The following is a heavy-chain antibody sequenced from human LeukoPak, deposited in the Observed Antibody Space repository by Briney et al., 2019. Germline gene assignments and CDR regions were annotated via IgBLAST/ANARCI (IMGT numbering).Heavy chain of an antibody. CDR2: IYHSGST. J-gene: IGHJ4*01. Sequence: SETLSLTCTVSGYSISSGYYWGWIRQPPGKGLEWIGSIYHSGSTYYNPSLKSRVTISVDTSKNQFSLKLSSVTAADTAVYYCARVGGSSPARDFHYRSHGTLLTVSS. CDR1: GYSISSGYY. D-gene: IGHD6-13*01. V-gene: IGHV4-38-2*02. CDR3: ARVGGSSPARDFHY.